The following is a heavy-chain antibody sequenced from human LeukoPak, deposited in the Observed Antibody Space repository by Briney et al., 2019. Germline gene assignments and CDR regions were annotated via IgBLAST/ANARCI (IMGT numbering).Heavy chain of an antibody. CDR2: IIPILGIA. CDR3: ASVRDGYDAPTPFDY. CDR1: GGTFSSYA. V-gene: IGHV1-69*04. Sequence: SVKVSCKASGGTFSSYAISWVRQAPGQGLEWMGRIIPILGIANYAQKFQGRVTITADKSTSTAYMELSSLRSEDTAVYYCASVRDGYDAPTPFDYWGQGTLVTVSP. J-gene: IGHJ4*02. D-gene: IGHD5-24*01.